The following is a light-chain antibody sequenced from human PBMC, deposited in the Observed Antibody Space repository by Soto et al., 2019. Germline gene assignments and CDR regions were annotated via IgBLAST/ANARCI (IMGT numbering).Light chain of an antibody. CDR3: QQYGNSWT. V-gene: IGKV3-20*01. J-gene: IGKJ1*01. CDR1: QSVSSSY. Sequence: EIVLTQSPGTLSLSPGERATLSCRASQSVSSSYLAWYQQKPGQAPRLLIYGASSRATGIPDRFSGSGSGTDFTLTISRLEPEDFAVYYCQQYGNSWTLGKGTKVEIK. CDR2: GAS.